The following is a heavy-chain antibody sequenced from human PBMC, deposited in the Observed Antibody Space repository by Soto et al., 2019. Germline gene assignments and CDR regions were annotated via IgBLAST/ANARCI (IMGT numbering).Heavy chain of an antibody. V-gene: IGHV3-30*18. Sequence: QVQLVESGGGVVQPGRSLRLSCAASGFTFSSYGMHWVRQAPGKGLEWVAVISYDGSNEYYANSVKGRFTISRHHSKNSLYLQMNSLRAEETAVYYCAKHYRQRKSEIDYWGQGTLVTVSS. CDR1: GFTFSSYG. J-gene: IGHJ4*02. CDR2: ISYDGSNE. CDR3: AKHYRQRKSEIDY. D-gene: IGHD4-4*01.